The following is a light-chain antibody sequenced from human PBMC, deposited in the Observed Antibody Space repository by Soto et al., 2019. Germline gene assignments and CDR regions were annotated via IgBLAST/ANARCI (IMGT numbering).Light chain of an antibody. V-gene: IGKV1-39*01. Sequence: IHRSQCPSPLHASVGGRLTLTFRASQSISSYLNWYQQKPGKAPKLLIYAASSLQSGVPSRFSGSGSGTEFTLTISSLQSEDFAVYYCQQYNSWPPITFGQGRRLEI. CDR3: QQYNSWPPIT. J-gene: IGKJ5*01. CDR2: AAS. CDR1: QSISSY.